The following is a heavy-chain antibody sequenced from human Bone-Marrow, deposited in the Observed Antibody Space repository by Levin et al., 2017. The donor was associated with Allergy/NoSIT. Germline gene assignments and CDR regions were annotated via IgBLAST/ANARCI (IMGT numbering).Heavy chain of an antibody. CDR3: ARVLDCTGGTCYYYFDY. V-gene: IGHV4-39*07. CDR1: GGSISSSSYY. D-gene: IGHD2-15*01. CDR2: IFYIGST. Sequence: TPSETLSLTCTVSGGSISSSSYYWGWIRQPPGKGLEWIGSIFYIGSTYYNSSLKSRVTISVDTSKNHFSLKLSSVTAADTAVYYCARVLDCTGGTCYYYFDYWGQGTLVTVSS. J-gene: IGHJ4*02.